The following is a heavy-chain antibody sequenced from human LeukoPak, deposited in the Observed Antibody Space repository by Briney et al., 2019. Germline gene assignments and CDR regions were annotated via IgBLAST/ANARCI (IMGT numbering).Heavy chain of an antibody. CDR3: ATQFCSGGKCYLWSFDY. D-gene: IGHD2-15*01. J-gene: IGHJ4*02. V-gene: IGHV3-23*01. Sequence: GALRLSCAASGFTFGSYALSWVRQAPGKGLEWVSVISDSGTSTFYADSVRGRFTISRDNSKNTLYLQMNSLRAEDTAVYYCATQFCSGGKCYLWSFDYWGQGTLVTVSS. CDR2: ISDSGTST. CDR1: GFTFGSYA.